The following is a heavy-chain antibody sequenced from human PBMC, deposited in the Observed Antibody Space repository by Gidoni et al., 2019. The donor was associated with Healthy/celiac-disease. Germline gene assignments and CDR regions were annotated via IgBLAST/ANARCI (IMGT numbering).Heavy chain of an antibody. J-gene: IGHJ4*02. CDR1: GYTFTSSG. CDR2: ISAYNGNT. V-gene: IGHV1-18*01. Sequence: QVQLVQSGAAVKKPGASGKVSCKSSGYTFTSSGISWVRQAPGQGLEWMGWISAYNGNTNYAQKLQGRVTMTTDTSTSTAYMELRSLRSDDTAVYYCARARLSLIHGSYLGIDYWGQGTLVTVSS. CDR3: ARARLSLIHGSYLGIDY. D-gene: IGHD1-26*01.